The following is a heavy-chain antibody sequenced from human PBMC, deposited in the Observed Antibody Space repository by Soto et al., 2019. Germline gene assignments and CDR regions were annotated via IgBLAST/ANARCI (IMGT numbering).Heavy chain of an antibody. CDR1: GFTVSSNY. CDR3: AAFRDSSSWYLGY. D-gene: IGHD6-13*01. Sequence: GGSLRLSCAASGFTVSSNYMSWVRQAPGKGLEWVSVIYSGGSTYYADSVKGRFTISRDNSKNTLYLQMNSLRAEDTAVYYCAAFRDSSSWYLGYWGQGTLVTVSS. J-gene: IGHJ4*02. CDR2: IYSGGST. V-gene: IGHV3-53*01.